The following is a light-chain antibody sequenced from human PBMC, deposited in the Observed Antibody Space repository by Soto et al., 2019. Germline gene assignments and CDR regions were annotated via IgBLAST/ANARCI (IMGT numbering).Light chain of an antibody. Sequence: QSVLTQPASVSGSPGQSITISCTGTSSDIGGYNYVSWYQQHPGKAPKLMIYEVSHRPSGVSNRFSASKSGNTASLTISGLQAEDEADYYCSSYTSTNTLVFGGGTKLTVL. J-gene: IGLJ3*02. CDR1: SSDIGGYNY. V-gene: IGLV2-14*01. CDR3: SSYTSTNTLV. CDR2: EVS.